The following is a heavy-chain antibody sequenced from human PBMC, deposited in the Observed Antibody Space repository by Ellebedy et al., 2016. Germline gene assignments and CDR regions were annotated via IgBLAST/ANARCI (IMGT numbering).Heavy chain of an antibody. CDR1: GFSLTTSQLV. Sequence: SGPTLVKPTQTLTLTCTFSGFSLTTSQLVVGWVRQPPGGALEWLSFIYGNDVKRYRPSLGSRLTITRDTSKNQVVLTMTNMDPVDTATYFCAHKSVYREVDYWGQGRLVIVSS. D-gene: IGHD1-14*01. CDR3: AHKSVYREVDY. J-gene: IGHJ4*02. CDR2: IYGNDVK. V-gene: IGHV2-5*01.